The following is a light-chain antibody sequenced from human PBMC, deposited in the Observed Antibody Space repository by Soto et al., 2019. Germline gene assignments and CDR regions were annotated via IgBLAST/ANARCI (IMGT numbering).Light chain of an antibody. V-gene: IGLV6-57*04. CDR2: ENN. CDR1: SGSIANNY. Sequence: NFMLTQPHSVSESPGKTLSISCTRSSGSIANNYVQWYQQRPGSAPTTVIYENNQRLSGVPDRFSGSTDGSSNSASLTISGLQDEDEASYYCCTYARNRLYVFGSGTKLTVL. CDR3: CTYARNRLYV. J-gene: IGLJ1*01.